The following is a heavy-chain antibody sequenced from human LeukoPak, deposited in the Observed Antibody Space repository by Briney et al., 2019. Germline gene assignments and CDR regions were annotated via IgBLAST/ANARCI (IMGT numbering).Heavy chain of an antibody. CDR1: GFTFSSYW. Sequence: GGSLRLSCAASGFTFSSYWMHWVRQAPGKGLVWVSRINSDGSSTSYADSVKGRFTISRDNAKNTLYLQMNSLRAEDTAVYYCARVNPLGGGPFDYWGQGTLVTVSS. J-gene: IGHJ4*02. V-gene: IGHV3-74*01. CDR3: ARVNPLGGGPFDY. CDR2: INSDGSST. D-gene: IGHD3-10*01.